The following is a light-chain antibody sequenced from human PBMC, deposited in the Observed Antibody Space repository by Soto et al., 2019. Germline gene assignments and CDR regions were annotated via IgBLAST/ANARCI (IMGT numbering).Light chain of an antibody. J-gene: IGKJ1*01. CDR2: DAS. CDR3: QQYNSYPWT. CDR1: QSISTW. V-gene: IGKV1-5*01. Sequence: DIQMTQSPSTLSASVGDRVTITCRASQSISTWLAWYQQKPGKAPKFLIYDASSLESGVPSRFSGSGSGTEFTLTISSLQPDDFATYYRQQYNSYPWTFGQGTKVEIK.